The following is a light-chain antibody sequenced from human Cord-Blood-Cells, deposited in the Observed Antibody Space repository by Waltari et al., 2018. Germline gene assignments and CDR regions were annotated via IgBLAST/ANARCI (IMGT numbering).Light chain of an antibody. Sequence: QSALTPPPSAAASPGHSVTLACTGTSSDVGGYKYVSWYQQHPGKAPKPMIYEVSKRPSGVPDRFSGSKSGNTASLTVSGLQAEDEADYYCSSYAGGYVFGTGTKVTVL. J-gene: IGLJ1*01. V-gene: IGLV2-8*01. CDR1: SSDVGGYKY. CDR3: SSYAGGYV. CDR2: EVS.